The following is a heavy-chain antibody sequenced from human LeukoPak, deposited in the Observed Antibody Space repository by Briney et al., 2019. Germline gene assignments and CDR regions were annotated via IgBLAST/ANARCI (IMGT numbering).Heavy chain of an antibody. CDR2: ISYDGSNK. CDR1: GFTFSSYG. J-gene: IGHJ5*02. V-gene: IGHV3-30*03. CDR3: ASQRKYCTNGVCYGWFDP. Sequence: QPGGSLRLSCAASGFTFSSYGMHWVRQAPGKGLEWVAVISYDGSNKYYADSVKGRFTISRDNSKNTLYLQMNSLRAEDTAVYYCASQRKYCTNGVCYGWFDPWGQGTLVTVSS. D-gene: IGHD2-8*01.